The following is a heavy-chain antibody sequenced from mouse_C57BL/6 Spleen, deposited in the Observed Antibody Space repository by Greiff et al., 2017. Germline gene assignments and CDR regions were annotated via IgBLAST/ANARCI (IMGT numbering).Heavy chain of an antibody. J-gene: IGHJ4*01. V-gene: IGHV3-1*01. CDR2: ISYSGST. Sequence: EVQLVESGPGMVKPSQSLSLTCTVTGYSITSGYDWHWIRHFPGNKLEWMGYISYSGSTNYNPSLKSRISITPDTSKNHFFLKLNSVTTEDTATYYCAREGNYYSTDYWGQGTSVTVSS. CDR3: AREGNYYSTDY. D-gene: IGHD2-1*01. CDR1: GYSITSGYD.